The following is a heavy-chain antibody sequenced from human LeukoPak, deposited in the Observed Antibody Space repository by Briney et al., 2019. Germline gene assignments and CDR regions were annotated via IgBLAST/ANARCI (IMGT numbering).Heavy chain of an antibody. V-gene: IGHV1-2*02. J-gene: IGHJ4*02. D-gene: IGHD2-2*01. CDR1: GYTFTGYY. CDR2: INPNSGGT. CDR3: ARGGNIVVVPAAPNY. Sequence: ASVKVSFRASGYTFTGYYMHWVRQAPGQGLEWMGWINPNSGGTNYAQKFQGRVTMTRDTSISTAYMELSRLRSDDTAVYYCARGGNIVVVPAAPNYWGQGTLVTVSS.